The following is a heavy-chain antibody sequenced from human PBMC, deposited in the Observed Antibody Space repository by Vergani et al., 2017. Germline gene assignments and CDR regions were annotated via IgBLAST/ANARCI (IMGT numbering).Heavy chain of an antibody. V-gene: IGHV4-59*01. D-gene: IGHD2-15*01. CDR2: ISYSGSRST. CDR1: GAPISYWC. CDR3: ARYPGCSGGSCYSADY. J-gene: IGHJ4*02. Sequence: QVQMQESGPGLVKTSETLSLTCSASGAPISYWCWSWLRQPAGKGLECLGYISYSGSRSTNYNPSLKSRVTISMDTSQNQFSLELYSVTAADTAVYYCARYPGCSGGSCYSADYWGQGILVTVSS.